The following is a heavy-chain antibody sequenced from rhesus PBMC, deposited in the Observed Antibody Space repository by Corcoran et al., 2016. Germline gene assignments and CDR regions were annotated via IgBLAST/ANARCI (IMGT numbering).Heavy chain of an antibody. D-gene: IGHD3-9*01. CDR1: GGSISDYYY. Sequence: QVQLQESGPGLVKPSETLSLTCAVYGGSISDYYYCSWLRPPPGKGLEWIGQIYGGSGSTYYNPSLKSRVTVSKDTSKNQFSLKLSSVTAADTAVYYCARLLGSDVWGPGVLVTVSS. V-gene: IGHV4-143*01. J-gene: IGHJ5-1*01. CDR3: ARLLGSDV. CDR2: IYGGSGST.